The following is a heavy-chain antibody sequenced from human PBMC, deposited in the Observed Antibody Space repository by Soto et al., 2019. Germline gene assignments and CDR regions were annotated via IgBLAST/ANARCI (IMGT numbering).Heavy chain of an antibody. J-gene: IGHJ4*02. V-gene: IGHV3-30-3*01. CDR1: GFTFSSYA. CDR3: ASFVGATTLYGFDY. D-gene: IGHD1-26*01. CDR2: ISYDGSNK. Sequence: QVQLVESGGGVVQPGRSLRLSCAASGFTFSSYAMHWVRQAPGKGLEWVAVISYDGSNKYYADSVKGRFTISRDNSKNTLYLQMNSLRAEDTAVYYCASFVGATTLYGFDYWGQGTLVTVSS.